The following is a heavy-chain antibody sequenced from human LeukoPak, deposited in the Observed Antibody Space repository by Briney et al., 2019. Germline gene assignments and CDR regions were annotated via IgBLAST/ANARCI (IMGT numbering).Heavy chain of an antibody. CDR3: AKSELSLYYFDY. CDR1: GFTFSSYG. J-gene: IGHJ4*02. CDR2: ISGSGGST. V-gene: IGHV3-23*01. D-gene: IGHD3-16*02. Sequence: GGTLRLSYAASGFTFSSYGMNWVRQAPGKGLEWVSAISGSGGSTYYADSVKGRFTISRDNSKNTLYLQMNSLRAEDTAVYYCAKSELSLYYFDYWGQGTLVTVSS.